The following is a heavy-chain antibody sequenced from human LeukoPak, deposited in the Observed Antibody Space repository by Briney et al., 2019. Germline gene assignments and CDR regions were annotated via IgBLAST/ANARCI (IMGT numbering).Heavy chain of an antibody. CDR1: GFSLSTFA. D-gene: IGHD2-15*01. J-gene: IGHJ4*01. V-gene: IGHV3-23*01. CDR2: IGASDGYT. CDR3: ARAPVVSCRGAFCYPLDY. Sequence: HTGGSLRLSCVASGFSLSTFAMNWVRQSPEKGLEWVSAIGASDGYTYHADSVKGRFTMSRDISRNTVYLQMNSLRVDDTAVYFCARAPVVSCRGAFCYPLDYGGHGILITVS.